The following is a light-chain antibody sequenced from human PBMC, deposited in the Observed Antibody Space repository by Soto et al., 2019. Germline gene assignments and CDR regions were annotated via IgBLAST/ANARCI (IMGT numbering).Light chain of an antibody. CDR3: GAWDSSLSVVM. CDR1: SSNTGNNY. V-gene: IGLV1-51*01. Sequence: QSVLTQPPSVSAAPGQRVTISCSGSSSNTGNNYVSWYQHLPGTAPKLLIYDNDRRPSGIPDRFSASKSDTSATLDITGLQTGDEADYYCGAWDSSLSVVMFGGGTRSPS. J-gene: IGLJ3*02. CDR2: DND.